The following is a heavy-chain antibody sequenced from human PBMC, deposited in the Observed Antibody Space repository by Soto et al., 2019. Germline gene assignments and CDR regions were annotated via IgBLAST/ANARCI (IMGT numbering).Heavy chain of an antibody. D-gene: IGHD4-17*01. V-gene: IGHV3-72*01. CDR3: ARATATTTNWFSDL. Sequence: GGSLRLSCVASGFSFSDHYMDWVRQAPGKGLEWVGRTRNKAKSYTTEYGASVKGRFTISRDDSKNSLYLQMNSLKIEDTAVYYCARATATTTNWFSDLWGRGTLVTVSS. J-gene: IGHJ2*01. CDR1: GFSFSDHY. CDR2: TRNKAKSYTT.